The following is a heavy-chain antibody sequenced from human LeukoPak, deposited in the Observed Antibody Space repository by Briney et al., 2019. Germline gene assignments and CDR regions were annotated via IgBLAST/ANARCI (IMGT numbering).Heavy chain of an antibody. CDR3: AKDDIVATIQASVSGMDV. CDR2: LSRSGGST. CDR1: GFTFSSYL. J-gene: IGHJ6*02. D-gene: IGHD5-12*01. Sequence: GGSLSLSCAASGFTFSSYLMIWVPHPPGKARECVSDLSRSGGSTYYADSVKGLFTISRDNSKNTLYRQMNSLRAEDTAVYYCAKDDIVATIQASVSGMDVGGRGTTVTVSS. V-gene: IGHV3-23*01.